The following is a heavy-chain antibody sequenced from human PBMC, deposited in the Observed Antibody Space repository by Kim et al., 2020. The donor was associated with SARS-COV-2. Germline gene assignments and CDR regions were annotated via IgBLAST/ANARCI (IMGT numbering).Heavy chain of an antibody. CDR1: GFTFSNAW. Sequence: GGSLRLSCAASGFTFSNAWMSWVRQAPGKGLEWVGRIKSKTDGGTTDYAAPVKGRFTISRDDSKNTLYLQMNSLKTEDTAVYYCTTAGKLLWFGELLFGGMDVWGQGTTVTVSS. J-gene: IGHJ6*02. CDR3: TTAGKLLWFGELLFGGMDV. D-gene: IGHD3-10*01. CDR2: IKSKTDGGTT. V-gene: IGHV3-15*01.